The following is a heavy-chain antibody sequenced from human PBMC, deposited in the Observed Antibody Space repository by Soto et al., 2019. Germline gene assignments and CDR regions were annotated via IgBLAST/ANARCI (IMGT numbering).Heavy chain of an antibody. Sequence: ASVKVSCKASGGTFSSYAISWVRQAPGQGLEWMGGIIPIFGTANYAQKFQGRVTMTRDTSINTAYMELSSLTSDDTAFYYCARGVTAGVDYWGQGTLVTVSS. CDR1: GGTFSSYA. CDR2: IIPIFGTA. CDR3: ARGVTAGVDY. J-gene: IGHJ4*02. D-gene: IGHD1-26*01. V-gene: IGHV1-69*05.